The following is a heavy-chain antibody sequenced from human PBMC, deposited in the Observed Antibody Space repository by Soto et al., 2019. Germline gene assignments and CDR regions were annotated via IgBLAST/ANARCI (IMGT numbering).Heavy chain of an antibody. CDR2: TRNKANSYTT. CDR3: ARVKSGASGGFDP. D-gene: IGHD3-10*01. CDR1: GFTFSDHY. V-gene: IGHV3-72*01. Sequence: PGGSLRLSCAASGFTFSDHYMDWVRQAPGKGLEWVGRTRNKANSYTTEYAASVKGRFTISRDDSKNSLYLQMNSLKTEDTAVYYCARVKSGASGGFDPWGQGTLVTVSS. J-gene: IGHJ5*02.